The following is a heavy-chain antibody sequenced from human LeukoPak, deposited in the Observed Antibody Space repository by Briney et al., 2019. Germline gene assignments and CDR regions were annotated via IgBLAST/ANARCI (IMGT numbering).Heavy chain of an antibody. CDR1: GGSLSGYY. V-gene: IGHV4-59*08. D-gene: IGHD2-2*01. Sequence: SETLSLTCTVSGGSLSGYYWSWIRQPPGKGLEWIGFIYYSGGGPEGVGNTNYNPSVKSRVTISLDTSKNQFSLKLSSVTAADTAVYYCARSLVVPAADGLSWYFDLWGRGTLVTVSS. J-gene: IGHJ2*01. CDR3: ARSLVVPAADGLSWYFDL. CDR2: IYYSGGGPEGVGNT.